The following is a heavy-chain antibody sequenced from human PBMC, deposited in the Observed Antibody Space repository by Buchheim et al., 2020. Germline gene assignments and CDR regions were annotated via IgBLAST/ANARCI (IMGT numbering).Heavy chain of an antibody. Sequence: EVQVLESGGGLVQPGGSLRLSCAASGFSFGSHAMSWVRQAPGMGPEWVSAISSGGGNTFYVDSVKGRFTISREHSKNTPLRPMDSLGAEDTAVYFCARHSGTTATTRWFDSWGQGTL. D-gene: IGHD1-1*01. CDR1: GFSFGSHA. V-gene: IGHV3-23*01. CDR3: ARHSGTTATTRWFDS. CDR2: ISSGGGNT. J-gene: IGHJ5*01.